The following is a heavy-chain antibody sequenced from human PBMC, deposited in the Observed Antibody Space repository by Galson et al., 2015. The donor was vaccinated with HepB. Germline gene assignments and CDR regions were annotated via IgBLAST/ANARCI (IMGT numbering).Heavy chain of an antibody. V-gene: IGHV1-24*01. Sequence: SVKVSCKVPGYTLTELSTHWVRQAPGKGLEWMGGFDPEDGETIYAQKFQGRVTMTEDTSTDTAYMELSSLRSEDTAVYYCATIPYYYGSGSYDYWGQGTLVTVSS. J-gene: IGHJ4*02. CDR3: ATIPYYYGSGSYDY. CDR1: GYTLTELS. D-gene: IGHD3-10*01. CDR2: FDPEDGET.